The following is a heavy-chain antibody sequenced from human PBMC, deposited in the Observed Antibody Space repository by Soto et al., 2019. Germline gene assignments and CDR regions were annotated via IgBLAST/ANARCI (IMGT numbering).Heavy chain of an antibody. V-gene: IGHV4-34*01. CDR1: GGSFSGYY. J-gene: IGHJ4*02. Sequence: SETLSLTCAVYGGSFSGYYWSWIRQPPGKGQEWIGEINHSGSTNYNPSLKSRVTISVDTSKNQFSLKLSSVTAADTAVYYCARGRPRRYCSGGSCSRFDYWGQGTLVTVSS. CDR3: ARGRPRRYCSGGSCSRFDY. D-gene: IGHD2-15*01. CDR2: INHSGST.